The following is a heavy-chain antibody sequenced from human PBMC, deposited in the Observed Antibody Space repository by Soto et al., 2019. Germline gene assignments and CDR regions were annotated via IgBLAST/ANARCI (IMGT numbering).Heavy chain of an antibody. CDR2: IHSRGSA. D-gene: IGHD2-2*01. Sequence: QVQLQESGPGLVKPSQTLSLTCTVSGGSISNNNYFWIWIRQHPGKGLEWIGYIHSRGSAYYNPSLSGRVTILLDSTKNQFSMKLSSVTAADTAMYYCARTVNVPADADAFDIWCQGTMVTVSS. CDR1: GGSISNNNYF. V-gene: IGHV4-31*03. CDR3: ARTVNVPADADAFDI. J-gene: IGHJ3*02.